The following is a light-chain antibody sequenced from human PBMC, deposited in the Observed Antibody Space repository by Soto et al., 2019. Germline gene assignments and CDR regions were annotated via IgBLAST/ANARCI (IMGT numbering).Light chain of an antibody. Sequence: EIVMTQSPATLSVSPGERATLSCRASQSVSSNLAWYQQKPGQAPRLLIHDASTRATGIPARFSGSGSGTEFTLTISSLQSEAFAVYYCQQYNYSPTFGQGTKVEIK. CDR1: QSVSSN. J-gene: IGKJ1*01. V-gene: IGKV3-15*01. CDR3: QQYNYSPT. CDR2: DAS.